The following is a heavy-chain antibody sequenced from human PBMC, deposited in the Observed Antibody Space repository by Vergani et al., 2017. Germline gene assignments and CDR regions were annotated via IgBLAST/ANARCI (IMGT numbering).Heavy chain of an antibody. CDR3: ATAGYDPLSYYYYYYGMDV. V-gene: IGHV4-39*01. CDR2: IYYSGST. CDR1: GGSISSSSYY. D-gene: IGHD5-18*01. J-gene: IGHJ6*02. Sequence: QLQLQESGPGLVKPSETLSLTCTVSGGSISSSSYYWGWIRQPPGKGLEWIGSIYYSGSTYYNPSLKSRVTISVDTSKNQFSLKLSSVTAADTAVYYCATAGYDPLSYYYYYYGMDVWGQGTTVTVSS.